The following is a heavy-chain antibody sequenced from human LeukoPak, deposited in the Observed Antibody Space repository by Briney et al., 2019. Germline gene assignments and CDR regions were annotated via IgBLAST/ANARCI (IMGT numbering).Heavy chain of an antibody. J-gene: IGHJ4*02. CDR3: AKEQDNLLLLSHFDS. V-gene: IGHV3-23*01. CDR2: VSGDGQRT. D-gene: IGHD1-14*01. Sequence: GGSLRLSCAASGFTFNHYAMNWVRQAPGRGLQWVSAVSGDGQRTFYADSVKGRFTIFRDNSMNTLSLQMNSLKVEDTAVYYCAKEQDNLLLLSHFDSWGQGILVTVSA. CDR1: GFTFNHYA.